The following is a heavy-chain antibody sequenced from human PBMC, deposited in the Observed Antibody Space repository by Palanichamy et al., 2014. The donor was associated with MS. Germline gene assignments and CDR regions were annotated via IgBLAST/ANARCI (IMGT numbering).Heavy chain of an antibody. CDR3: ARLVGGVTHNYTEGDY. Sequence: QLVQSGAEVKSPGRSLKISCKGSGYSFTSYWIGWVRQMPGKGLEWMGIIYPGDSDTRYSPSFPRPATISADKSISTAYLQWSSLKASDTAMYYCARLVGGVTHNYTEGDYWGQGTLVTVSS. CDR1: GYSFTSYW. V-gene: IGHV5-51*03. CDR2: IYPGDSDT. D-gene: IGHD3-3*01. J-gene: IGHJ4*02.